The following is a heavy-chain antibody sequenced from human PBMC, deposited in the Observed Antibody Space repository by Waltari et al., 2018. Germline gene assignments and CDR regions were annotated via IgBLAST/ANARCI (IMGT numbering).Heavy chain of an antibody. CDR1: GGSISSFH. D-gene: IGHD3-22*01. Sequence: QVQLQESGPAVVKPSETLSLTCTVSGGSISSFHWSWIRPAPGERPEWIGYIHYGGNTNYNPSLKSRVSISVDKSQNQVFLKLSSLTAADTAVYYCARMEGNDSPNRYYMDVWGKGTTVTVSS. CDR2: IHYGGNT. J-gene: IGHJ6*03. CDR3: ARMEGNDSPNRYYMDV. V-gene: IGHV4-59*01.